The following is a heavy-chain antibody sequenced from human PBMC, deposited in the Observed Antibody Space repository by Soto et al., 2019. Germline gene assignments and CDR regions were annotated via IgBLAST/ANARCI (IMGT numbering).Heavy chain of an antibody. D-gene: IGHD3-10*01. CDR3: ATYGSGSYKPTTFDY. CDR1: GGSISSGDYY. V-gene: IGHV4-31*03. CDR2: IYYSGST. Sequence: QVQLQESGPGLVKPSQTLSLTCTVSGGSISSGDYYWSWIRQHPGKGLEWIGYIYYSGSTYYNPSLRGRVTISVDTSKTQFSRKLSYVTAADTAVYSCATYGSGSYKPTTFDYWGQGTLVTVSS. J-gene: IGHJ4*02.